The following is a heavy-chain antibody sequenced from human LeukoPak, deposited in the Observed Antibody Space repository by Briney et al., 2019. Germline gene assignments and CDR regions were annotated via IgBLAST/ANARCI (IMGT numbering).Heavy chain of an antibody. J-gene: IGHJ3*02. V-gene: IGHV3-23*01. CDR2: ISGSGGDT. CDR1: GFTFSSYA. CDR3: ARDKYAYCGGDCLDAFDI. Sequence: PGGSLRLSCAASGFTFSSYAMSWVRQAPGKGLEWVSVISGSGGDTNYADSVKGRFTISRDNSKNTLYLQMNSLRAEDTAVYYCARDKYAYCGGDCLDAFDIWGQGTMVTVSS. D-gene: IGHD2-21*02.